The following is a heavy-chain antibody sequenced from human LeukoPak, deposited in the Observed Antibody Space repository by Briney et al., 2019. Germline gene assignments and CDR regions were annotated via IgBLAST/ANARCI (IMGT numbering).Heavy chain of an antibody. D-gene: IGHD6-13*01. J-gene: IGHJ4*02. Sequence: GGSLRLSCAASGFTFSNYEMNWVRQAPGKGLEWVSYISSSGDTYYADSVKGRFTGSRDNAKNSLYLQMDSLRAEDTAVYYCARRNYSSSWYADYWGQGTLVTVSS. CDR2: ISSSGDT. V-gene: IGHV3-48*03. CDR3: ARRNYSSSWYADY. CDR1: GFTFSNYE.